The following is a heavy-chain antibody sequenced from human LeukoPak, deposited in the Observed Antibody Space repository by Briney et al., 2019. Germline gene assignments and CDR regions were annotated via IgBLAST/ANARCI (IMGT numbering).Heavy chain of an antibody. V-gene: IGHV1-18*01. J-gene: IGHJ3*02. Sequence: ASVKVSCKASGYTFTSYGISWVRQAPGQGLEWMGWISAYNGNTNYAQKLQGRVTMTTDTSTSTAYMELRSLRSDDTAVYYCASVPGIAAAGDAFDIWGQGTMVTVSS. CDR1: GYTFTSYG. CDR2: ISAYNGNT. D-gene: IGHD6-13*01. CDR3: ASVPGIAAAGDAFDI.